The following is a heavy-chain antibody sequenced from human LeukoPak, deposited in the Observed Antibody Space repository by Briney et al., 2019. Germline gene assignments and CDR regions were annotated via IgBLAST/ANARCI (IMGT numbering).Heavy chain of an antibody. CDR3: AKGHSSSWYFDY. CDR2: ISYDGSNK. Sequence: GGSLRLSCAASGFTFSSYGMHWVRQAPGKGLEWVAVISYDGSNKYYADSVKGRFTISRDNSKNTLYLQMNSLRAEDTAVHYCAKGHSSSWYFDYWGQGTLVTVSS. CDR1: GFTFSSYG. J-gene: IGHJ4*02. D-gene: IGHD6-13*01. V-gene: IGHV3-30*18.